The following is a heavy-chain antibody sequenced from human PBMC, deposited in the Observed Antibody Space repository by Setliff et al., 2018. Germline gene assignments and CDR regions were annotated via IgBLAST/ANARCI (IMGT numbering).Heavy chain of an antibody. CDR1: GGSFSGYY. Sequence: SETLSLTCAVYGGSFSGYYWSWIRQPPGKGLEWIGEINHSGSTNYNPSLKSRVTISVDTSKNQFSLKLSSVTAADTAVYYCAREWVDYYDSSCYLHYFDYWGQGTLVTVSS. J-gene: IGHJ4*02. V-gene: IGHV4-34*01. D-gene: IGHD3-22*01. CDR3: AREWVDYYDSSCYLHYFDY. CDR2: INHSGST.